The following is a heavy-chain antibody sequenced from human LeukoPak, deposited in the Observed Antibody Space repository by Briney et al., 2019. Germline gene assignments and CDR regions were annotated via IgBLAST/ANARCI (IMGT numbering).Heavy chain of an antibody. J-gene: IGHJ4*02. CDR3: ARYGRAAAADY. D-gene: IGHD6-13*01. CDR2: IYYSGST. CDR1: GGSISSYY. Sequence: SETLSLTCTVSGGSISSYYWSWIRQPPGKVLEWIGYIYYSGSTNYNPSLKSRVTISVDTSKNQFSLKLSSVTAADTAVYYCARYGRAAAADYWGQGTLVTVSS. V-gene: IGHV4-59*01.